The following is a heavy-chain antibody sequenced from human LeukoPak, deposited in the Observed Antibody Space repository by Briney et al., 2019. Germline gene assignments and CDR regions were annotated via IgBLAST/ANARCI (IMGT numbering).Heavy chain of an antibody. CDR3: ARVDYSYGRGFCYGMDV. CDR2: ISSSSSYI. D-gene: IGHD5-18*01. Sequence: GGSLRLSCAASGFTFSSYSMNWVRQAPGKGLEWVSSISSSSSYIYYADSVKGRFTISRDNAKNSLYLQMNSLRAEDTAVYYCARVDYSYGRGFCYGMDVWGQGTTVTVSS. V-gene: IGHV3-21*01. CDR1: GFTFSSYS. J-gene: IGHJ6*02.